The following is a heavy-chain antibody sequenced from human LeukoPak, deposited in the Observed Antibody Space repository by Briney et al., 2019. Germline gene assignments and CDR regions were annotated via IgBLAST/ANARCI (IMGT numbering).Heavy chain of an antibody. Sequence: GGSLRLSCAAAGFTFSHYGMSWVRQAPGKGLEWVSSLSGSGGSTYFSDPVKGRFTISRDNSKNTLYLQMNSLRAEDTAVYYCARGGDFWSGYSRGYYMDVWGKGTTVTVSS. J-gene: IGHJ6*03. CDR2: LSGSGGST. CDR3: ARGGDFWSGYSRGYYMDV. D-gene: IGHD3-3*01. V-gene: IGHV3-23*01. CDR1: GFTFSHYG.